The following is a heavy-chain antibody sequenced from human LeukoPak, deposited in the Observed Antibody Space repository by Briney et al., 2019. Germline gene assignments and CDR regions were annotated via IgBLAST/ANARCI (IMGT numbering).Heavy chain of an antibody. CDR1: GGSISSYY. D-gene: IGHD6-13*01. CDR2: IYTSGST. Sequence: SETLSLTCTVSGGSISSYYWSWIRQPPGKGVEWIGRIYTSGSTNYNLSLKSRVTISVDKSKNQFSLKLSSVTAADTAVYYCARGRGAAAGTNYYYYTDVWGKGTTVTVSS. J-gene: IGHJ6*03. V-gene: IGHV4-4*07. CDR3: ARGRGAAAGTNYYYYTDV.